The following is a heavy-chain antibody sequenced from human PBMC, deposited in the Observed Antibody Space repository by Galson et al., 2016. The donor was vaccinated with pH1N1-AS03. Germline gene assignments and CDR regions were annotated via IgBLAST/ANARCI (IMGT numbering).Heavy chain of an antibody. CDR2: IHWDDDK. J-gene: IGHJ4*02. CDR1: GFSLSDSGVG. Sequence: PALVKPTQTLTLTCTFSGFSLSDSGVGVGWIRQPPGKALEWLTLIHWDDDKRYSPSLRTRLTITKDTPKNQVVLTMTNMDPVDTATYFCVHRRRTITVASVFDYWGQGALVTVSS. V-gene: IGHV2-5*02. D-gene: IGHD5-12*01. CDR3: VHRRRTITVASVFDY.